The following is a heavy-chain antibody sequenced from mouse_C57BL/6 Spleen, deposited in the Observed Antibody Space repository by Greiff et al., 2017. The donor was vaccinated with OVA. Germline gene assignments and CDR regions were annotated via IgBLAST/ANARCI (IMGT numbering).Heavy chain of an antibody. CDR3: ARNLYGNYVPWFAY. Sequence: VKLVESGPGLVQPSQSLSITCTVSGFSLTSYGVHWVRQSPGKGLEWLGVIWSGGSTDYNAAFISRLSISKDNSKSQVFFKMNSLQADDTAIYYCARNLYGNYVPWFAYWGQGTLVTVSA. J-gene: IGHJ3*01. D-gene: IGHD2-1*01. CDR1: GFSLTSYG. V-gene: IGHV2-2*01. CDR2: IWSGGST.